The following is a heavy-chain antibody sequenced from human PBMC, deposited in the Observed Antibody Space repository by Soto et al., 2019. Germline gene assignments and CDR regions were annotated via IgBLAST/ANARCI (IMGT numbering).Heavy chain of an antibody. Sequence: EVQLLESGGDLVQPGGSLRLSCAASGFTFSSYVMGWVRQAPGKGLEWVSSLTASGTSTYYADSVKGRFTISRDNSKNTLYLQMNSLRAEDTAIYYCAKVLRDGLRTCDSWGQGTLVTVSS. CDR2: LTASGTST. CDR3: AKVLRDGLRTCDS. J-gene: IGHJ4*02. D-gene: IGHD4-17*01. CDR1: GFTFSSYV. V-gene: IGHV3-23*01.